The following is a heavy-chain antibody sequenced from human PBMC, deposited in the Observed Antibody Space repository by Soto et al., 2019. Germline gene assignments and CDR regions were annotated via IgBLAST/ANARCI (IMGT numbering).Heavy chain of an antibody. D-gene: IGHD2-2*01. V-gene: IGHV3-66*01. CDR2: IYGGGNT. CDR3: AKDTQDIVVVPAAATSDAFDI. Sequence: GGSLRLSCAASGFTVSGNYMSWVRQAPGKGLAWVSVIYGGGNTYYADSVKGRFTISRDNSKNTLYLQMNSLRAEDTAVYYCAKDTQDIVVVPAAATSDAFDIWGQGTMVTVSS. J-gene: IGHJ3*02. CDR1: GFTVSGNY.